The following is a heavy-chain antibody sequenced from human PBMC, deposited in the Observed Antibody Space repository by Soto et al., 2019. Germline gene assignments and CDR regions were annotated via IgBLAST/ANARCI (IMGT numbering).Heavy chain of an antibody. CDR2: IYYGGST. CDR3: ARLMWRPGGYFDY. V-gene: IGHV4-39*01. CDR1: GGSISSSSYY. Sequence: QLQLQESGPGLVKPSETLSLTCTVSGGSISSSSYYWGWIRQPPGKGLEWIGSIYYGGSTYYNPSLKSRVTISVDTSKNQFSLKLSSVTAADTAVYYCARLMWRPGGYFDYWGQGTLVTVSS. J-gene: IGHJ4*02. D-gene: IGHD2-21*01.